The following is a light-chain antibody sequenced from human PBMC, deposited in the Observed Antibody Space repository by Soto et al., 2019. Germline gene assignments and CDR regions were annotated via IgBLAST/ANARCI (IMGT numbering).Light chain of an antibody. CDR2: GAS. CDR1: QSVSSK. Sequence: EIVMTHSPATLSVSPVEGSTLSCRASQSVSSKLAWYQQKPGQAPRLLIYGASSRATGIPDRFSGSGSGTDFTLTISRLEPEDFAVYYCQKYGSSPWKCGQGTKGDIK. CDR3: QKYGSSPWK. J-gene: IGKJ1*01. V-gene: IGKV3-20*01.